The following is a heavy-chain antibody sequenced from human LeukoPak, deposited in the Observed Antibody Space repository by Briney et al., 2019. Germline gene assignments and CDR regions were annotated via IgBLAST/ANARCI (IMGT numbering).Heavy chain of an antibody. D-gene: IGHD3-3*01. J-gene: IGHJ3*02. Sequence: SETLSLTCTVSGGSISSYYWGWIRQPAGKGLEWIGRIHISGSTNYNTSLKSRVTMSVDTSKNQFSLKLSSVTAADTAVYYCARGIFGMVINGFDIWGQGTMVTVSS. V-gene: IGHV4-4*07. CDR1: GGSISSYY. CDR2: IHISGST. CDR3: ARGIFGMVINGFDI.